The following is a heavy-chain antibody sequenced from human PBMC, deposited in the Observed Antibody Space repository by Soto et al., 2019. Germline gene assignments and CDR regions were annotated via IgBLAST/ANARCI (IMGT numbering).Heavy chain of an antibody. CDR3: SAGHPPLAMGWPV. J-gene: IGHJ6*02. V-gene: IGHV1-58*02. Sequence: QMQLVQSAAEVREPGTSVRVSCRASGFDFGSFGIQFLRQTRGRGLEWIGWIVVVSGSTNYARQFQGRGAISRGMASSPAYLELDGLKPDDTAVYFWSAGHPPLAMGWPVWGQGDPVPVP. CDR1: GFDFGSFG. CDR2: IVVVSGST. D-gene: IGHD1-26*01.